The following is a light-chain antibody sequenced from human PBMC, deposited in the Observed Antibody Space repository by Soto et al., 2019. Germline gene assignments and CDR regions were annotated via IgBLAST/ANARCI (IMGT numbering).Light chain of an antibody. CDR1: SSNIGPGYD. J-gene: IGLJ2*01. Sequence: QSVLTQSPSVSGAPGQRVTISCTGSSSNIGPGYDVHWYQQLPGTAPKLLIFGNTNRPSGVPDRFSVSKSVTSVSLAITGLQAEDEADYYCQSYDSSLRTSIFGGGTKLTGL. CDR3: QSYDSSLRTSI. V-gene: IGLV1-40*01. CDR2: GNT.